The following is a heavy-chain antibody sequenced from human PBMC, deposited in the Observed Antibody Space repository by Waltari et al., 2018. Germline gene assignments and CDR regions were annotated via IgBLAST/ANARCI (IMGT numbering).Heavy chain of an antibody. J-gene: IGHJ6*02. CDR1: GGSISSGSYY. CDR2: IYTSGST. D-gene: IGHD6-6*01. Sequence: QVQLQESGPGLVKPSQTLSLTCTVSGGSISSGSYYWSWIRQHAGKGLEWIGRIYTSGSTNYNPSLKSRVTISVDTSKNQFSLKLSSVTAADTAVYYCASYSSSSGTYYYYGMDVWGQGTTVTVSS. V-gene: IGHV4-61*02. CDR3: ASYSSSSGTYYYYGMDV.